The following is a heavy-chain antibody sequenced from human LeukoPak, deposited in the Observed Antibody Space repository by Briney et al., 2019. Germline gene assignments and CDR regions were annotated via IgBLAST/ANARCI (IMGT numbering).Heavy chain of an antibody. CDR1: GGSFSTYY. J-gene: IGHJ3*02. CDR2: IYTSGST. D-gene: IGHD1/OR15-1a*01. CDR3: ARGTVPNAFDI. V-gene: IGHV4-4*07. Sequence: SETLSLTCTVSGGSFSTYYWSWIRQPAGKGLEWIGRIYTSGSTNYNPSLKSRVTMSVDTSKNQFSLKLSSVTAADTAVYFCARGTVPNAFDIWGQGTMVTVS.